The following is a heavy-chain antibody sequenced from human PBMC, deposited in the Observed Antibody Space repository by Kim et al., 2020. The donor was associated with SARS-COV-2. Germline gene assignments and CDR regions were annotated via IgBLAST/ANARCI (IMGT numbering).Heavy chain of an antibody. CDR2: LAGIGGRV. Sequence: GGSLRLSCAASGFSFSDYSMNWVRQAPGRGLEWLSYLAGIGGRVYYADSVRGRFTMSRDNAKNSVFLQMNDLRVEDTALYYCTRDHPSEGDRLLDYWGQGTLVTVSS. CDR1: GFSFSDYS. J-gene: IGHJ4*02. D-gene: IGHD3-16*02. CDR3: TRDHPSEGDRLLDY. V-gene: IGHV3-48*01.